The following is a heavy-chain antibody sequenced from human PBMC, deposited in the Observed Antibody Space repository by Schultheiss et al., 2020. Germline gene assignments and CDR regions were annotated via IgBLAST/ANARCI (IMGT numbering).Heavy chain of an antibody. Sequence: SETLSLTCTVSGGSISSSSYYWGWIRQPPGKGLEWIGYIYYSGRTNYNPSLKSRVTISVDTSKNQFSLRLSSVTAADTAMYYCAVSGTVQYYLFDYWGQGTLVTVAS. D-gene: IGHD2/OR15-2a*01. J-gene: IGHJ4*02. CDR1: GGSISSSSYY. CDR3: AVSGTVQYYLFDY. CDR2: IYYSGRT. V-gene: IGHV4-61*05.